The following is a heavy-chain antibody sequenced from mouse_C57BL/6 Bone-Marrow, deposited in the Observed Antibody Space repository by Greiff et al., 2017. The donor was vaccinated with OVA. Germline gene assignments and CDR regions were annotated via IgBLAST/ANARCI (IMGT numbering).Heavy chain of an antibody. Sequence: QVQLKQSGAELARPGASVKLSCKASGYTFTSYGISWVKQSTGQGLEWIGEIYPRSGNTYYNEKFKGKATLTADKSSSTAYMELRSLTSEDSAVYFCARYYGSSTWFAYWGQGTLVTVSA. CDR1: GYTFTSYG. D-gene: IGHD1-1*01. CDR3: ARYYGSSTWFAY. V-gene: IGHV1-81*01. J-gene: IGHJ3*01. CDR2: IYPRSGNT.